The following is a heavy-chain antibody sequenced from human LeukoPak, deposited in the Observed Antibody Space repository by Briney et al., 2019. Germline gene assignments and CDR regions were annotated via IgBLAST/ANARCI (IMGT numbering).Heavy chain of an antibody. CDR2: ISAYNGNT. J-gene: IGHJ6*02. D-gene: IGHD3-3*01. CDR3: ARDRLVAIFGVVTTQYYYYGMDV. V-gene: IGHV1-18*01. CDR1: GYTFTSYG. Sequence: GASVAVSCKASGYTFTSYGISWVRQAPGQGLEWMGWISAYNGNTNYAQKLQGRVTMTTDTSTSTAYMELRSLRSDDTAVYYCARDRLVAIFGVVTTQYYYYGMDVWGQGTTVTVSS.